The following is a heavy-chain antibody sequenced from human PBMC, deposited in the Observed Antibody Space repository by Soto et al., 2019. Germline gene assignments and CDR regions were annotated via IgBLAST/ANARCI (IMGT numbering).Heavy chain of an antibody. J-gene: IGHJ4*02. Sequence: GSLGLSGAASGFSFSDYYMSWIRQAPGKGLELVSYISSSSGYTNYADSVKGRFTISRDNAKNSLYLQMNSLRAEDTAVYYCAKEYGRLDYWGQGTLVTVYS. V-gene: IGHV3-11*06. D-gene: IGHD4-17*01. CDR2: ISSSSGYT. CDR3: AKEYGRLDY. CDR1: GFSFSDYY.